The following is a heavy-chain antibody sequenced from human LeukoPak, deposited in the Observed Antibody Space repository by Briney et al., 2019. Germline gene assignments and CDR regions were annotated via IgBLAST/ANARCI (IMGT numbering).Heavy chain of an antibody. D-gene: IGHD2-8*01. CDR1: GFTFSIYT. CDR2: ISYDGSNK. J-gene: IGHJ6*02. CDR3: ARDPSRLLYRANGMDV. Sequence: GMSLRLSCAASGFTFSIYTMHWVRQAPGKGLEWVAVISYDGSNKYYADSVKGRFTISRDNSKNTLYLQMNSLRAEDTAVYYCARDPSRLLYRANGMDVWGQGTTVTVSS. V-gene: IGHV3-30-3*01.